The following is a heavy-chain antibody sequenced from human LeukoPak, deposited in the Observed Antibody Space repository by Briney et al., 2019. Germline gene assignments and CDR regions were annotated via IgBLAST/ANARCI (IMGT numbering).Heavy chain of an antibody. CDR3: ARDRLYGYGYYGMDV. CDR1: GYTSSSYG. Sequence: ASVKVSCKPSGYTSSSYGTSWVRHAPEQGLGWMGWISGYNGNTNYAQNLQGRVTMTTDTFTSTAYMELRGLRSDDTAVYYCARDRLYGYGYYGMDVWGQGTTVTVSS. CDR2: ISGYNGNT. D-gene: IGHD5-18*01. V-gene: IGHV1-18*01. J-gene: IGHJ6*02.